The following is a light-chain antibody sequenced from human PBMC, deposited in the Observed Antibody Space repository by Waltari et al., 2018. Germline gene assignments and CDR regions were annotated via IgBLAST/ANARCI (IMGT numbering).Light chain of an antibody. V-gene: IGKV2-24*01. CDR3: MQSTQLPWT. J-gene: IGKJ1*01. CDR2: KTS. Sequence: DIVMTQTPLPSPVTLGQPASISCRSSQSLVHRDGSTYFSWLHQRPGQPPRLLIYKTSNRFSGVTDRFSGSGAGTDFTLRISRVEPEDVGIYYCMQSTQLPWTFGQGTKVEIK. CDR1: QSLVHRDGSTY.